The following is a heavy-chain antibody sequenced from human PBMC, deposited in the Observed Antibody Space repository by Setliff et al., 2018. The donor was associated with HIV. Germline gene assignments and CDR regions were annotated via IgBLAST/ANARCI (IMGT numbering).Heavy chain of an antibody. CDR1: GGSISGYF. D-gene: IGHD7-27*01. Sequence: SETLSLTCNVSGGSISGYFWTWIRQPAGKGLEWIGRIYTSGRTNYNPSIKSRLSMSIDTSKNHFSLRLTSVTAADTAVYYCARDLPELTGRSFDPWGQGIQVTVSS. J-gene: IGHJ5*02. CDR2: IYTSGRT. CDR3: ARDLPELTGRSFDP. V-gene: IGHV4-4*07.